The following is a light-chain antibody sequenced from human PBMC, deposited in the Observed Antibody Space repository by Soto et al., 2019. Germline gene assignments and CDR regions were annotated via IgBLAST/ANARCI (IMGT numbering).Light chain of an antibody. V-gene: IGKV1-39*01. CDR1: QSISRN. Sequence: DIQMTQSPSSLSASVGDRVTITCRASQSISRNLNWYQQKPGTAPKLLMFGASSLQSGVPSRFSGSGSGTEFTLTITSLQPEDFAVYYCQQYSSWYTFGQGTKLEIK. J-gene: IGKJ2*01. CDR3: QQYSSWYT. CDR2: GAS.